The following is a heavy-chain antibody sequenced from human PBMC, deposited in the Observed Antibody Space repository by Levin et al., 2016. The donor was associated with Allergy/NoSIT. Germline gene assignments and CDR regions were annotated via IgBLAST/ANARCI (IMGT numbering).Heavy chain of an antibody. J-gene: IGHJ4*02. D-gene: IGHD4-17*01. Sequence: WVRQAPGQGLEWMGGIIPILGIANYAQKFQGRVTITADESTTTAYMDLSSLRSEDTAVYYCAREEDDYGDSYFDYWGQGTLVTVSS. CDR2: IIPILGIA. V-gene: IGHV1-69*10. CDR3: AREEDDYGDSYFDY.